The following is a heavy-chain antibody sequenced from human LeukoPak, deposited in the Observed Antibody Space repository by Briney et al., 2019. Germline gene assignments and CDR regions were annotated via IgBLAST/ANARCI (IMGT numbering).Heavy chain of an antibody. D-gene: IGHD2-2*01. CDR3: ARELVVPAAMRGYYYYYGMDV. Sequence: ASVKVSCKASGYSFTSYGISWVRQAPGQGLEWMGWISGNNVNTNYAQKFQGRVTMTTETSTSTAYMELRSLRSDDTAVYYCARELVVPAAMRGYYYYYGMDVWGQGTTVTVSS. V-gene: IGHV1-18*01. J-gene: IGHJ6*02. CDR1: GYSFTSYG. CDR2: ISGNNVNT.